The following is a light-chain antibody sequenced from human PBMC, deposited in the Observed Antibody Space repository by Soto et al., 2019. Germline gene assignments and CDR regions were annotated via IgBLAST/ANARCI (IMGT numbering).Light chain of an antibody. V-gene: IGKV3-20*01. CDR2: GAS. CDR1: QSVSNNY. CDR3: QRYGSSGT. J-gene: IGKJ1*01. Sequence: EIVLTQSPGTLSLSPGERATLSCRASQSVSNNYLAWYQQKPGQAPRLLIYGASNRATGIPDRFSGSGSGTDLSLNIRRLEPEDFSVYYCQRYGSSGTFGQGTKVEIK.